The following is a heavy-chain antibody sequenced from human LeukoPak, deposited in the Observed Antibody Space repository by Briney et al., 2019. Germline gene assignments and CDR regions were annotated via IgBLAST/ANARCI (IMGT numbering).Heavy chain of an antibody. CDR2: MNPNSGNT. J-gene: IGHJ5*02. CDR3: AREGGSIDWFDP. D-gene: IGHD3-16*01. V-gene: IGHV1-8*01. Sequence: ASVKVSCKSSGYTFTSYDINWVRQATAQGLEWMGWMNPNSGNTGYAQKFQGRVTMTRNTSISTAYMELSSLRSEDTAVYYCAREGGSIDWFDPWGQGTLVTVSS. CDR1: GYTFTSYD.